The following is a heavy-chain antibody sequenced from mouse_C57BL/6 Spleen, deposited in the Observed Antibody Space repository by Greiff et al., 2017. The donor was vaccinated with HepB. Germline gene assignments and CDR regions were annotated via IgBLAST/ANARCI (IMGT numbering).Heavy chain of an antibody. J-gene: IGHJ2*01. V-gene: IGHV5-6*01. CDR3: ARHDDYIDY. Sequence: EVQGVESGGDLVKPGGSLKLSCAASGFTFSSYGMSWVRQTPDKRLEWVATISSGGSYTYYPDSVKGRFTISRDNAKNTLYLQMSSLKSEDTAMYYCARHDDYIDYWGHCTTLTVSS. CDR2: ISSGGSYT. CDR1: GFTFSSYG. D-gene: IGHD2-3*01.